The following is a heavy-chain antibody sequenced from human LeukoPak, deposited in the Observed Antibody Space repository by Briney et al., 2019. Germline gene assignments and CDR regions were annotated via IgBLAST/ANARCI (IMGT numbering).Heavy chain of an antibody. D-gene: IGHD1-14*01. J-gene: IGHJ5*02. Sequence: SETLSLTCTVSGDSISSSSYYWGWIRQPPGKGLEWIGSIYYGGRPYYNPSLRSRVTISVDTSKNQFSLKLSCVTAADTAVSYCARRYLMTPNWFDPWGQGTLVTVSS. CDR2: IYYGGRP. V-gene: IGHV4-39*07. CDR3: ARRYLMTPNWFDP. CDR1: GDSISSSSYY.